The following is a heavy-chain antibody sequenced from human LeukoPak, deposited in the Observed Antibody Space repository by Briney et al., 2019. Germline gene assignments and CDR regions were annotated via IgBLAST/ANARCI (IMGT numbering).Heavy chain of an antibody. CDR3: ARHKMGTTRLYYFDY. V-gene: IGHV4-39*01. J-gene: IGHJ4*02. Sequence: SETLSLTCIVSGGSMSRSSYYWAWIRQPPGKRLEWIGTIYYSGTTYYNPSLASRVTISVDTSKNQFSLKLTSVTAADTAVCYCARHKMGTTRLYYFDYWGQGTLVTVSS. CDR2: IYYSGTT. CDR1: GGSMSRSSYY. D-gene: IGHD1-26*01.